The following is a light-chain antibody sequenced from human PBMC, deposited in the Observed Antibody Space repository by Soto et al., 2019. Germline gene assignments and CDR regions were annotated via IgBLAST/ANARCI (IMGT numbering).Light chain of an antibody. Sequence: DLPMTQSPSTLSASVGDRVTITCRASQSIGRWLAWYQQKVGKAPKLLIYKASTVESGVPSRFSGSGSGTEFTLTINSLQPDDFATYYCQQYNSSPYTFGQGTKLEIK. CDR3: QQYNSSPYT. J-gene: IGKJ2*01. CDR2: KAS. CDR1: QSIGRW. V-gene: IGKV1-5*03.